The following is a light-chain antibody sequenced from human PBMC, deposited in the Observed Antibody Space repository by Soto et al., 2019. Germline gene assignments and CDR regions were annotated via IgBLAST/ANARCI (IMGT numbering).Light chain of an antibody. V-gene: IGKV1-33*01. CDR1: QDISNY. CDR2: DAS. J-gene: IGKJ4*01. Sequence: DIQMTQSSSSPSASVGDRVTITCQASQDISNYLNWYQQKPGKAPKLLIYDASNLETGVPSRFSGSGSGTDFTFTISSLQPEDIATYYCQQYDNLPLTFGGGTKVEIK. CDR3: QQYDNLPLT.